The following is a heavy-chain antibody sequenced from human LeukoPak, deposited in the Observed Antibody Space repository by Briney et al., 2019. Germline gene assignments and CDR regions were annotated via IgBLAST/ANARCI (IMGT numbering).Heavy chain of an antibody. V-gene: IGHV3-20*04. J-gene: IGHJ2*01. CDR1: GFTFNSYG. CDR2: IYWNGASP. Sequence: GGSLRLSCAASGFTFNSYGMSWVRQAPGKGLEWVSYIYWNGASPSYADSVKGRFTISRDNGKNSLYLQMNSLRAEDTALYYCARSSTTVTTRFFDLWGRGNLVTVPS. D-gene: IGHD4-17*01. CDR3: ARSSTTVTTRFFDL.